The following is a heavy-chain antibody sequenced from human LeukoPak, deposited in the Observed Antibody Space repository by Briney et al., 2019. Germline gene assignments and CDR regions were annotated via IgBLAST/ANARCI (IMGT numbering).Heavy chain of an antibody. CDR3: AKVPYCTNGVCSHFDY. D-gene: IGHD2-8*01. CDR1: GFTFSSYG. J-gene: IGHJ4*02. V-gene: IGHV3-23*01. Sequence: GGSLRLSCAASGFTFSSYGMSWVRQAPGKGLEWVSTITGSGGSTYYADSVKGRFTISRDTSKNTLYLQMNSLRAEDTAVYYCAKVPYCTNGVCSHFDYWGQGTLVTVSS. CDR2: ITGSGGST.